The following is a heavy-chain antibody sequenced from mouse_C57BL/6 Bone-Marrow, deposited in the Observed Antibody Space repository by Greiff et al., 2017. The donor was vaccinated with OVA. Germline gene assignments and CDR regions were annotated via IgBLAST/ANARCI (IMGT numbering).Heavy chain of an antibody. J-gene: IGHJ3*01. V-gene: IGHV2-2*01. Sequence: VKLMESGPGLVQPSQSLSITCTVSGFSLTSYGVHWVRQSPGKGLEWLGVIWSGGSTDYNAAFISRLSISKDNSKSQVFFKMNSLQADDTAIYYCARGDWDGFAYWGQGTLVTVSA. CDR1: GFSLTSYG. CDR2: IWSGGST. CDR3: ARGDWDGFAY. D-gene: IGHD4-1*01.